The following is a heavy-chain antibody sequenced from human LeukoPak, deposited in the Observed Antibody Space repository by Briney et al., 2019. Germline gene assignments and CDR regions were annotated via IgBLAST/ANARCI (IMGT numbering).Heavy chain of an antibody. Sequence: GRSLRLSCAASGFTFSSYGMHWVRQAPGKGLEWVAVILYDGSNKYYADSVKGRFTISRDNSKNTLYLQMNSLKTEDTAVYYCTTDPLLLLWFGAMLGDIWGQGTMVTVSS. CDR2: ILYDGSNK. D-gene: IGHD3-10*01. CDR1: GFTFSSYG. J-gene: IGHJ3*02. CDR3: TTDPLLLLWFGAMLGDI. V-gene: IGHV3-33*01.